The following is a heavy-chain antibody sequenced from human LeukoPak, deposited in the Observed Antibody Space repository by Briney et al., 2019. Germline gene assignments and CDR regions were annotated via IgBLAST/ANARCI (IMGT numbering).Heavy chain of an antibody. V-gene: IGHV5-51*01. CDR1: GYSFTDYW. CDR2: IYPRDSHT. J-gene: IGHJ6*03. CDR3: TRVDFYYYYMDF. Sequence: GECLPICCKASGYSFTDYWICFGRQMPGKGLEWMGIIYPRDSHTIYSPSFQGQVTVSADKSITTAYLQWSSLKASDTAIYYCTRVDFYYYYMDFWGKGTTVSVSS.